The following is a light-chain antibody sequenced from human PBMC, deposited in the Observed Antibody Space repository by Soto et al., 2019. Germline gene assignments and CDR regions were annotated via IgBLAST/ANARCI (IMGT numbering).Light chain of an antibody. V-gene: IGKV3-20*01. CDR2: GIS. J-gene: IGKJ1*01. CDR1: QSVSSNY. CDR3: EQYGSSPRT. Sequence: EIVLTQSPATLSLSPGERATLSCRASQSVSSNYFAWYQQKPGQAPRLLIYGISIRATGIPDRFGGSGSGTDFTLTISRLEPEDFAVYYCEQYGSSPRTFGQGTKVDIK.